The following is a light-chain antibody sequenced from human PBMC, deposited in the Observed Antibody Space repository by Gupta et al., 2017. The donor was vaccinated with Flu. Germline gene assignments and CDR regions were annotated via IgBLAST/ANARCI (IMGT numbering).Light chain of an antibody. Sequence: GTTSDVGGYDVVSWYQHPPGKAPKLILDEGTRRPAGVPDLFAGSYSGNTASPTIFGLQAEDEADYYCGSYTDSRYVFGTGTKVTVL. CDR2: EGT. J-gene: IGLJ1*01. CDR1: TSDVGGYDV. V-gene: IGLV2-8*01. CDR3: GSYTDSRYV.